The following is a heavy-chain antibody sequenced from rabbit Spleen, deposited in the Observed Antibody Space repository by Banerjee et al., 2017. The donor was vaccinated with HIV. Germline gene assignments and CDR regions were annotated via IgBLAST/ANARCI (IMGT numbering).Heavy chain of an antibody. V-gene: IGHV1S45*01. CDR3: ARDSGSSFSSYGMDL. CDR1: GVSFSSNHY. Sequence: QEQLEESGGDLVKPEGSLTLTCTASGVSFSSNHYMCWVRQAPGKGLEWIACIEGGSSAFSYFASWAKGRFTISKTSSTTVTLQMTSLTAADTATYFCARDSGSSFSSYGMDLWGQGTLVTVS. CDR2: IEGGSSAFS. J-gene: IGHJ6*01. D-gene: IGHD8-1*01.